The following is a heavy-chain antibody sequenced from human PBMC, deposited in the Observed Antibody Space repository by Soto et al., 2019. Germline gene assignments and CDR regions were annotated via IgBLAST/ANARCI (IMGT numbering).Heavy chain of an antibody. J-gene: IGHJ4*02. Sequence: QVQLQESGPGLVKPSETLSLTCTVSGGSIRDYYWSWIRQPPGKGLEWIGYIYYTGTTTCNPSLKSRLSISEDTSKNQFARKLSSVTSADPAVYYCARLGGYYQAFDNWGQGALVTVSS. D-gene: IGHD3-22*01. CDR3: ARLGGYYQAFDN. CDR2: IYYTGTT. CDR1: GGSIRDYY. V-gene: IGHV4-59*08.